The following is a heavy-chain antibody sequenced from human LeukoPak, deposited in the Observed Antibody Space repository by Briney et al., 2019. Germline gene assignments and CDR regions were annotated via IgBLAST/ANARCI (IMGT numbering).Heavy chain of an antibody. Sequence: GGSLRLSCAASGLTFSSYGMSWVRQAPGKGLEWVSAISGSGGSTYYADSVKGRFTISRDNSKNTLYLQMNSLRAEDTAVYYCAKDILPSNMIVVVLDYWGQGTLVTVSS. CDR3: AKDILPSNMIVVVLDY. J-gene: IGHJ4*02. CDR1: GLTFSSYG. V-gene: IGHV3-23*01. D-gene: IGHD3-22*01. CDR2: ISGSGGST.